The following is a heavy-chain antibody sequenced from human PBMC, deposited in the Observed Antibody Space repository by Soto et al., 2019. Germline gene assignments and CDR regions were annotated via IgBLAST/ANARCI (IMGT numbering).Heavy chain of an antibody. D-gene: IGHD3-9*01. CDR3: ARGPQYYDILTGYYRYYYYYYTDV. V-gene: IGHV4-39*01. Sequence: SETLSLTCTVSGGSISSSSYYWGWIRQPPGKGLEWIGSIYYSGSTYYNPSLKSRVTISVDTSKNQFSLELSSVTAADTAVYYCARGPQYYDILTGYYRYYYYYYTDVWGKGTTVTVSS. CDR1: GGSISSSSYY. CDR2: IYYSGST. J-gene: IGHJ6*03.